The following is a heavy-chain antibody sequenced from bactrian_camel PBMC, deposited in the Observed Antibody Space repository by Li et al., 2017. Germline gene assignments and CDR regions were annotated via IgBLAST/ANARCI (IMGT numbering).Heavy chain of an antibody. CDR3: AKKGLGSWYLDY. CDR1: GFTFSTYR. D-gene: IGHD6*01. J-gene: IGHJ4*01. V-gene: IGHV3S40*01. CDR2: ISHGGSNT. Sequence: VQLVASGGGLVQPGGSLTLSCAASGFTFSTYRMSWVRQPPGKGFEWVSGISHGGSNTYYADSVKGRFTISRDNAKNTVYLQLNSLKTEDMAVYYCAKKGLGSWYLDYWGQGTQVTVS.